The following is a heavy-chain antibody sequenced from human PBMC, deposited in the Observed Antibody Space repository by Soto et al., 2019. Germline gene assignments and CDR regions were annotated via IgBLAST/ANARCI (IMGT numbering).Heavy chain of an antibody. CDR1: GYNFISYW. Sequence: GASLKISCKASGYNFISYWVAWVRQVPGKGLEWMGIIYPGDSDATYSPSFEGQVTFSVDKSNTTAYLQWISLKASDTAMYYCARQAYYGSGTYYSDYWGQGTQVTVSS. CDR3: ARQAYYGSGTYYSDY. V-gene: IGHV5-51*01. J-gene: IGHJ4*02. D-gene: IGHD3-10*01. CDR2: IYPGDSDA.